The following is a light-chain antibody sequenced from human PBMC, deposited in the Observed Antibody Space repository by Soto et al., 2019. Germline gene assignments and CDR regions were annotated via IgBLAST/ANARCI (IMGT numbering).Light chain of an antibody. CDR3: QQYDKQPVT. V-gene: IGKV1-33*01. Sequence: DIQMTQSPSSLSASVGDRVTITCHASQDISNFLNWYHQTAGKAPRLLIYDVSSLQPGVASRFSGSGSGTDFSLTINSLQPEDIGTFYCQQYDKQPVTFGGGTKVEIK. CDR1: QDISNF. J-gene: IGKJ4*01. CDR2: DVS.